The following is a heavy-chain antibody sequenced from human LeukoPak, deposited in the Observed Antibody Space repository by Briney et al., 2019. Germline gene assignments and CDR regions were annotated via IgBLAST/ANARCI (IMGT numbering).Heavy chain of an antibody. V-gene: IGHV3-7*01. CDR3: ARALSITMVRGVTHFDY. D-gene: IGHD3-10*01. J-gene: IGHJ4*02. CDR1: GFTFSSYG. CDR2: IKQDGSEK. Sequence: GGSLRLSCAASGFTFSSYGMHWVRQAPGKGLEWVANIKQDGSEKYYVDSVKGRFTISRDNAKNLLYLQMNSLRAEDTAVYYCARALSITMVRGVTHFDYWGQGTLVTVSS.